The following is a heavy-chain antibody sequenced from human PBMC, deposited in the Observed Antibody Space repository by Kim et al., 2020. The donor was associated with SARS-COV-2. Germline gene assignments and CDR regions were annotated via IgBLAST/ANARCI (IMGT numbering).Heavy chain of an antibody. CDR3: ARDFLSPENYYDSSGYFLADFGY. CDR2: IIPIFGTA. D-gene: IGHD3-22*01. Sequence: SVKVSCKASGGTFSSYAISWVRQAPGQGLEWMGGIIPIFGTANYAQKFQGRVTITADESTSTAYMELSSLRSEDTAVYYCARDFLSPENYYDSSGYFLADFGYWGQGTLVTVSS. CDR1: GGTFSSYA. J-gene: IGHJ4*02. V-gene: IGHV1-69*13.